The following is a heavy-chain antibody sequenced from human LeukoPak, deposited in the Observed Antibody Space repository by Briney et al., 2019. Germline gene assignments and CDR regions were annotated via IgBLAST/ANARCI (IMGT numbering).Heavy chain of an antibody. D-gene: IGHD6-13*01. CDR3: ARDRAAADLDY. Sequence: GGSQRLSCAASGFTFSSYGMHWVRQAPGKGLEWVAVIWYDGSNKFYADSVKGRFTISRDNSKNTLYLQMNSLRAEDTAVYYCARDRAAADLDYWGRGTLVTVSS. CDR1: GFTFSSYG. CDR2: IWYDGSNK. J-gene: IGHJ4*02. V-gene: IGHV3-33*01.